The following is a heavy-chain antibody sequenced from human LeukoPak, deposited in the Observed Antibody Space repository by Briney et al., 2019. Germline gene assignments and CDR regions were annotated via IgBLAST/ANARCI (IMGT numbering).Heavy chain of an antibody. V-gene: IGHV4-59*03. J-gene: IGHJ1*01. CDR2: IHYSGTT. CDR1: RASMSSFF. D-gene: IGHD2-8*02. Sequence: SETLSLTCTVFRASMSSFFWSWIRQPPGKGLEWIGHIHYSGTTKYNPSLTSRITLSMDTSKSQVSLRLTSVTAADTAMYYCAASGNSWWEGFFHDWGQGTLVSVSS. CDR3: AASGNSWWEGFFHD.